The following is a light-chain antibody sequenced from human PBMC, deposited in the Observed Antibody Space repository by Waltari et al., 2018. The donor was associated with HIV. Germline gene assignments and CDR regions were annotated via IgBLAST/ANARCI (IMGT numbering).Light chain of an antibody. J-gene: IGLJ2*01. CDR1: GSDLRDYNS. Sequence: QSALTQPASVSGSPGQSITISCTGTGSDLRDYNSVSWYQHHPGKAPKVVISEISNRPSGVSSRFSGSIAANTASLTIAGLQAEDEADYFCTSYISSASPEFGGGTK. CDR3: TSYISSASPE. CDR2: EIS. V-gene: IGLV2-14*01.